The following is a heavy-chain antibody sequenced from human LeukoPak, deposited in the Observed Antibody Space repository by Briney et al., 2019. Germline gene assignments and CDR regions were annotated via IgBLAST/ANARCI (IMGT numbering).Heavy chain of an antibody. CDR3: ARAETSRFPPCVDY. Sequence: GGSLRLSCAASGFTFSSYSMNWVRQAPGKGLEWVSSISSSSSYIYYADSVKGRFTISRDNAKNSLYLQMNSLRAEDTAVYYCARAETSRFPPCVDYCGQGSLGTVSS. J-gene: IGHJ4*02. V-gene: IGHV3-21*01. CDR1: GFTFSSYS. D-gene: IGHD3-16*01. CDR2: ISSSSSYI.